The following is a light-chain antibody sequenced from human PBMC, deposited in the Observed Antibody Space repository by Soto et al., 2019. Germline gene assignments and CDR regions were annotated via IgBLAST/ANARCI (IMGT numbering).Light chain of an antibody. V-gene: IGKV1-6*01. J-gene: IGKJ1*01. CDR3: LQDYNYPRT. Sequence: AIQMTQSPSSLSASVGDRVTITCRASQGIRNDLGWYQQKPGKAPKVLIYAAASLESGVPSRFSGSGSGTDFTLTISSLQPEDSATYYCLQDYNYPRTFGQGTKVEVK. CDR2: AAA. CDR1: QGIRND.